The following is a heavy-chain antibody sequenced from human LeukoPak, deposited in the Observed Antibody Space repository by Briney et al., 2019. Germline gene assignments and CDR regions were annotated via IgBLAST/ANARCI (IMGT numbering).Heavy chain of an antibody. V-gene: IGHV1-18*01. CDR3: ARALMVRRVHVGGY. Sequence: ASVKVSCKASGYTFTSYGISWVRQAPGQGLEWMGWISAYNGNTNYAQKLQGRVTMTTDTSTSTAYMELRSLRSEDTAVYYCARALMVRRVHVGGYWGQGTLVTVSS. J-gene: IGHJ4*02. CDR1: GYTFTSYG. CDR2: ISAYNGNT. D-gene: IGHD3-10*01.